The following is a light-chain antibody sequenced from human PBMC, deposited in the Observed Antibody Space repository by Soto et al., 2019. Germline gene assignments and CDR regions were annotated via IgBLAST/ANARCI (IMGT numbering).Light chain of an antibody. J-gene: IGKJ1*01. CDR2: AAS. V-gene: IGKV1-39*01. CDR3: QQTYDTPRT. Sequence: DIQMTQSPSSLSASIGDRVTITCRASQNINTYLNWYQQKPGKAPQLLIYAASSLQSGVPSRFSGSASGTDFTLTISSLQPEDFATYYCQQTYDTPRTFGQGTKVEIK. CDR1: QNINTY.